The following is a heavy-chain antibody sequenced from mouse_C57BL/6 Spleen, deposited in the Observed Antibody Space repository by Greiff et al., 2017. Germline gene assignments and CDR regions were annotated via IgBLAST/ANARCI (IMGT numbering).Heavy chain of an antibody. CDR2: IHPSSGST. CDR1: GYTFTSYW. V-gene: IGHV1-64*01. J-gene: IGHJ3*01. CDR3: ARFEGSDVGTFAY. D-gene: IGHD3-3*01. Sequence: QVQLQQSGAELVKPGASVKLSCKASGYTFTSYWMHWVKQRPGQGLEWIGMIHPSSGSTKSTEKFKNKATLTVDKSSSTAYMQLSSLTSEDSAVYYCARFEGSDVGTFAYWGQGTLVTVSA.